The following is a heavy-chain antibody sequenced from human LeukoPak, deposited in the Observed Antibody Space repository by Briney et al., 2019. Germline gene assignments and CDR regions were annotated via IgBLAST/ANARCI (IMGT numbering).Heavy chain of an antibody. V-gene: IGHV4-34*01. CDR1: GGSFSGYY. D-gene: IGHD3-3*01. CDR2: INHSGST. J-gene: IGHJ4*02. Sequence: SETLSLTCAVYGGSFSGYYWSWIRQPPGKGLEWIGEINHSGSTNYNPSLKSRVTISVDTSKNQFSLKLSSVTAADTAVYYCARHLFGVADYWGQGTLVTVSS. CDR3: ARHLFGVADY.